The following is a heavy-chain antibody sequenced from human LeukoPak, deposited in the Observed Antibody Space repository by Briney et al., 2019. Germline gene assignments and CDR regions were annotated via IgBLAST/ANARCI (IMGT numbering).Heavy chain of an antibody. CDR3: ATESPELLRSGGYFDY. CDR1: GYTLTELS. J-gene: IGHJ4*02. CDR2: FDPEDGET. D-gene: IGHD1-26*01. Sequence: ASVNVSCKVSGYTLTELSMHWVRQAPGKGLEWMGGFDPEDGETIYAQKFQGRVTMTEDTSTDTAYMELSSLRSEDTAVYYCATESPELLRSGGYFDYWGQGTLVTVSS. V-gene: IGHV1-24*01.